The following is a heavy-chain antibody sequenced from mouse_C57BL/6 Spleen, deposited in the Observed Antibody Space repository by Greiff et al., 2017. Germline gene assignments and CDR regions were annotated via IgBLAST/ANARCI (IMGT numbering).Heavy chain of an antibody. CDR3: ARAITTAPMDY. Sequence: VQLQQSGPELVKPGASVKISCKASGYAFSSSWMNWVKQRPGKGLEWIGRIYPGDGDTNYNGKFKGKATLTADNSSSTAYMQLSSLTSEDSAVYFCARAITTAPMDYWGQGTSVTVSS. CDR1: GYAFSSSW. V-gene: IGHV1-82*01. D-gene: IGHD1-2*01. J-gene: IGHJ4*01. CDR2: IYPGDGDT.